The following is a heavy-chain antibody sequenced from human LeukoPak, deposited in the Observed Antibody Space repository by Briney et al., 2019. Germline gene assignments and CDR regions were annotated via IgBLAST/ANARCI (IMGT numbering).Heavy chain of an antibody. CDR1: GFTFSSYA. CDR3: ARSYYYDSSGYYDY. D-gene: IGHD3-22*01. J-gene: IGHJ4*02. V-gene: IGHV3-30-3*01. Sequence: GGSLRLSCAASGFTFSSYAMHWVRQAPGKGLEWVAVISYDGSNKYYADSVKGRFTISRDNSKNTLYLQMNSLRAEDTAVYYCARSYYYDSSGYYDYWGQGTLVTVSS. CDR2: ISYDGSNK.